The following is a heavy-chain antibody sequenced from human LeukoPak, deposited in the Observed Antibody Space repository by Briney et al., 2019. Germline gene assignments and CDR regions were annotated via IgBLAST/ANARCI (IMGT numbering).Heavy chain of an antibody. CDR2: NDRGGT. Sequence: SETLSLTCAVSGGSVSTDSSYWNWIRQTPGKGLEWIGYNDRGGTNYNPSLKSRVTISIDTSKNQFSLKVTSVTAEDTAVYYCARGTYNWNDYYYYGMGVWGKGTTVTVSS. J-gene: IGHJ6*04. CDR1: GGSVSTDSSY. V-gene: IGHV4-61*01. CDR3: ARGTYNWNDYYYYGMGV. D-gene: IGHD1-1*01.